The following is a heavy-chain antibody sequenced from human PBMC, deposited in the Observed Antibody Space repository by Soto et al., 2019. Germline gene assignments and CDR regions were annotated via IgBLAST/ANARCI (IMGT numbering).Heavy chain of an antibody. CDR3: VRARSTDSRPDY. D-gene: IGHD3-22*01. CDR1: GFTFSLYI. CDR2: ITSSSSYI. J-gene: IGHJ4*02. Sequence: PGGSLRISCASSGFTFSLYIMIRVRQAPGKGLEWVASITSSSSYIYYEDSLKGRFTISRDNAKNSLFLQLDSLRAEDTAVYFCVRARSTDSRPDYWGQGTLVTVSS. V-gene: IGHV3-21*01.